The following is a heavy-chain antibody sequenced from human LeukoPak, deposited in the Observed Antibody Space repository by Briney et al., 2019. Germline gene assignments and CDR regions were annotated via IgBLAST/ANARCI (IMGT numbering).Heavy chain of an antibody. CDR1: GYTFTSYA. Sequence: GASVKVSCKASGYTFTSYAMHWVRQAPGQRLEWMGWINAGNGNTKYSQKFQGRVTITRDTSASTAYMELSSLRSEDTAVYYCATEYYYDSRGRLYYYGMDVWGQGTTVTVSS. D-gene: IGHD3-22*01. V-gene: IGHV1-3*01. J-gene: IGHJ6*02. CDR2: INAGNGNT. CDR3: ATEYYYDSRGRLYYYGMDV.